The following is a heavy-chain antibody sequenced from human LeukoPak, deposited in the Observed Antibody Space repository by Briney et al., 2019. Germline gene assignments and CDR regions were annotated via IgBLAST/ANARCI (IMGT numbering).Heavy chain of an antibody. CDR2: INHSGST. V-gene: IGHV4-34*01. J-gene: IGHJ4*02. CDR1: GGSFSGYY. Sequence: PSETLSLTCAAYGGSFSGYYWSWIRQPPGKGLEWIGEINHSGSTNYNPSLKSRVTISVDTSKNQFSLKLSSVTAADTAVYYCARGPRGVTRYFDYWGQGTLVTVSS. D-gene: IGHD4-4*01. CDR3: ARGPRGVTRYFDY.